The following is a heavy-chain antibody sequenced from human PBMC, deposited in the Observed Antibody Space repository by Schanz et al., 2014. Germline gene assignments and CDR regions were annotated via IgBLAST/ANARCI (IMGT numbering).Heavy chain of an antibody. J-gene: IGHJ3*02. Sequence: EVQLVQSGGGLVQPGGSLRLSCAASGFTFSSHWMHWVRQDPGKGLVWVARINSVGSNTDYADSVTGRFTISRDNSKGALYLQMSSLRAEDTAVYYCARKMKLGVYGGKGHDSLDIWGQGTMVTVSS. V-gene: IGHV3-74*01. CDR3: ARKMKLGVYGGKGHDSLDI. D-gene: IGHD4-17*01. CDR2: INSVGSNT. CDR1: GFTFSSHW.